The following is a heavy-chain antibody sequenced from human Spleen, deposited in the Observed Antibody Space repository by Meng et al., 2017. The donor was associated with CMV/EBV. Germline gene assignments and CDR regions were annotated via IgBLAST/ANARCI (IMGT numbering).Heavy chain of an antibody. CDR2: IIPILGIA. CDR3: AREEEVVIATDKGGMDV. Sequence: SVQVSCKASGGTFSSYTISWVRQAPGQGLEWMGRIIPILGIANYAQKFQGRVTITADKSTSTAYMELSSLRSEDTAVYYCAREEEVVIATDKGGMDVWGQGTTVTVSS. CDR1: GGTFSSYT. D-gene: IGHD2-21*01. V-gene: IGHV1-69*04. J-gene: IGHJ6*02.